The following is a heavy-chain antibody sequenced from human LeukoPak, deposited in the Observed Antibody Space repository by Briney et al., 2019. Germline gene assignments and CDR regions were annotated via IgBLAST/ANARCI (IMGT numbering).Heavy chain of an antibody. CDR3: ARGIFPYYYDSSGSRYGMDV. D-gene: IGHD3-22*01. CDR1: GYTFTSYD. V-gene: IGHV1-8*01. J-gene: IGHJ6*02. CDR2: MNPNSGNT. Sequence: GASVKVSCKASGYTFTSYDINWVGQATGQGLEWMGWMNPNSGNTGYAQKFQGRVTMTRNTSISTAYMELSSLRSEDTAVYYCARGIFPYYYDSSGSRYGMDVWGQGTTVTVSS.